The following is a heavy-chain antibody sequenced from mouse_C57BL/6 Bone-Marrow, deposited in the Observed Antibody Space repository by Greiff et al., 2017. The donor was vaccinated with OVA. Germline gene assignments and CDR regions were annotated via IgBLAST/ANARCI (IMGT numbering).Heavy chain of an antibody. J-gene: IGHJ1*03. CDR2: INSDGGST. V-gene: IGHV5-2*01. D-gene: IGHD2-4*01. Sequence: DVKLVESGGGLVQPGESLKLSCESNEYEFPSHDMSWVRKTPEKRLELVAAINSDGGSTYYPDTMEIRFIISRDNTKKTLYLQMSSLRSEDTALYYCAIQIDYDEGWYFDVWGTGTTVTVSS. CDR1: EYEFPSHD. CDR3: AIQIDYDEGWYFDV.